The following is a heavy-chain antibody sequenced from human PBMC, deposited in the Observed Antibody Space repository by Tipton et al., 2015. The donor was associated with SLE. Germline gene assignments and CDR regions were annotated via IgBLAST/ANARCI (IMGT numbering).Heavy chain of an antibody. V-gene: IGHV4-31*03. D-gene: IGHD3-16*01. CDR2: IYYSGST. Sequence: TLSLTCTVSGASISSGGYYWSWIRQHPGRGLEWIGNIYYSGSTNYNPSLKSRVTISVDTSKNQFSLKLTSVTAADTAVFYCARDGGSHDAFDIWGQGTMVTVSS. CDR3: ARDGGSHDAFDI. CDR1: GASISSGGYY. J-gene: IGHJ3*02.